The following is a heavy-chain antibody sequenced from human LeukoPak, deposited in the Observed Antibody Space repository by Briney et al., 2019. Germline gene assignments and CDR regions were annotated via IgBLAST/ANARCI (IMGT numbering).Heavy chain of an antibody. D-gene: IGHD3-22*01. CDR3: AGGTYYYDSSGYYSFDY. Sequence: GGSLRLSCEASGFTFSSYSMNWVRQAPGKGLEWVSTISNNSRYIYQPDSMKGRFTISRDNARNSLYLQMNSLRAEDTAVYYCAGGTYYYDSSGYYSFDYWGQGTLVAVSS. V-gene: IGHV3-21*01. CDR1: GFTFSSYS. CDR2: ISNNSRYI. J-gene: IGHJ4*02.